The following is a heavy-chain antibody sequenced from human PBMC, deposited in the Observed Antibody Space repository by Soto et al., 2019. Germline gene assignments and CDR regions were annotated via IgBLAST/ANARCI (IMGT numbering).Heavy chain of an antibody. J-gene: IGHJ4*02. D-gene: IGHD1-26*01. Sequence: EVQLVESGGSLVQPGGSLRLSCAASGFTFSDNYMDWVRQSPGKGLEWVGSIRNRANSHTTVYAASVKGRFTISRDDSKNSVFLEMISLKTEDTAVYYCATLERIVGGIWDYWGQGTLVTVSS. CDR1: GFTFSDNY. CDR2: IRNRANSHTT. V-gene: IGHV3-72*01. CDR3: ATLERIVGGIWDY.